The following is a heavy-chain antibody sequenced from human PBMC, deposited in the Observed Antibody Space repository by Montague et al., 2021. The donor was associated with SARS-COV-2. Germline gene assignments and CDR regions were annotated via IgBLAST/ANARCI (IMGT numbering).Heavy chain of an antibody. CDR3: ARYRRRFAEIYDTYYDYGLNV. D-gene: IGHD3-10*01. V-gene: IGHV4-34*01. CDR2: INQSGST. CDR1: GGSFSVHY. Sequence: SKTLSLTCAVYGGSFSVHYWTWIRQPPGKGLEWIGQINQSGSTKYNPSLKSRVTISIDTSKNQFSLKMTSMTAADTGVYYCARYRRRFAEIYDTYYDYGLNVWGQGTTVTVFS. J-gene: IGHJ6*02.